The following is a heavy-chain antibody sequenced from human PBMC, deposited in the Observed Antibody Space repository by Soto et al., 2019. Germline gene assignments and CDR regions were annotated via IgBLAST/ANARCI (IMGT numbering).Heavy chain of an antibody. CDR3: VRSRGGLQTPVNLGNLDFNLDY. V-gene: IGHV4-59*01. CDR2: ISYSGRT. CDR1: GGSISNYY. Sequence: PSETLSLTCTVSGGSISNYYWNWVLQPPGKGLEWIGYISYSGRTYYSPSLRSRVSISIDTSKRQFSLKLSSVTAADTAVYYCVRSRGGLQTPVNLGNLDFNLDYWGQGTLVTVSS. D-gene: IGHD1-26*01. J-gene: IGHJ4*02.